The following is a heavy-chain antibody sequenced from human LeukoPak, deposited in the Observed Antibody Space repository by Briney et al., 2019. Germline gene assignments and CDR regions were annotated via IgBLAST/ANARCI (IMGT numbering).Heavy chain of an antibody. CDR1: GFPFTDYV. D-gene: IGHD1-26*01. Sequence: GGSLRLSCTASGFPFTDYVIHWVRQAPGKGLEWVAVTSADESIKIYHDSVRGRFTISRDNSKNIQYLQMNSVRVEDTAVYYCARDPVLGAPDYLDYWGRGTLVTVSS. J-gene: IGHJ4*02. CDR2: TSADESIK. CDR3: ARDPVLGAPDYLDY. V-gene: IGHV3-30-3*01.